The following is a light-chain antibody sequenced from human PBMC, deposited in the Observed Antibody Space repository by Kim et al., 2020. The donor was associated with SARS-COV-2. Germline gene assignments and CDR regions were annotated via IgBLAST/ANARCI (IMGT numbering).Light chain of an antibody. CDR1: TAAVTSAHF. CDR3: LLFYSGVRV. Sequence: PGRPVTLTCGSSTAAVTSAHFPSWFQPKPGHPPNTLIYDITASHSLTPARFSGSLLGDKAALTLSGAQPEDEADYYCLLFYSGVRVFGGGTQLTVL. J-gene: IGLJ3*02. CDR2: DIT. V-gene: IGLV7-46*01.